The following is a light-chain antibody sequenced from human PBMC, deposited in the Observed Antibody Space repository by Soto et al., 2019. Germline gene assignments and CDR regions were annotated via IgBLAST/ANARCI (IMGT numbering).Light chain of an antibody. CDR1: RGISSW. CDR3: QQANSFPLT. Sequence: DIQMTQSPSSVSASVGDRVTITCRASRGISSWSGWYQHKAGKAPKLLLYSASSLQSGVSSRFSGSGSGTDFTLTISSLQPEDSATYYCQQANSFPLTFGGGTKVEIK. V-gene: IGKV1-12*01. J-gene: IGKJ4*01. CDR2: SAS.